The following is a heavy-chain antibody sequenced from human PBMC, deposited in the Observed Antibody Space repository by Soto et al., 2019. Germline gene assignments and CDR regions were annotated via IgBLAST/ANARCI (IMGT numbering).Heavy chain of an antibody. J-gene: IGHJ4*01. CDR3: ARAAPRYCSGGSCYSGRDY. CDR1: GGSFSGYY. CDR2: INHSGST. D-gene: IGHD2-15*01. V-gene: IGHV4-34*01. Sequence: SETLSLTCAVYGGSFSGYYWSWIRQPPGKGLEWIGEINHSGSTNYNPSLKSRVTISVDTSKNQFSLKLSSVTAADTAVYYCARAAPRYCSGGSCYSGRDYWGHGTLVTVSS.